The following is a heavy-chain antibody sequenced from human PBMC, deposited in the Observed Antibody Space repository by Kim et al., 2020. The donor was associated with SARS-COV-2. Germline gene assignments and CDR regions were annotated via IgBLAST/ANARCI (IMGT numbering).Heavy chain of an antibody. Sequence: YHVTSVKVRFSVSRDDAKNTLYLQMGALRADDTSAYYCLKGEWGWFWDYWGQGTLVTVSS. CDR3: LKGEWGWFWDY. D-gene: IGHD3-10*01. J-gene: IGHJ4*02. V-gene: IGHV3-23*01.